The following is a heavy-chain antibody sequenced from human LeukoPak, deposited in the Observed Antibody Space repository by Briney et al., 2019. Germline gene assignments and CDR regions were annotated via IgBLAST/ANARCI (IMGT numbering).Heavy chain of an antibody. V-gene: IGHV5-51*01. CDR2: IYPGDSDT. CDR1: GYSFNSYW. D-gene: IGHD5-12*01. J-gene: IGHJ4*02. Sequence: GESLKISCTGSGYSFNSYWIGWVRHMPGKVLELVGIIYPGDSDTRYSPSFQGQVTISADKSISTAYLQRSSLKASDTAMYYCARLPGIVATIERYFDYWGQGTLVTVSS. CDR3: ARLPGIVATIERYFDY.